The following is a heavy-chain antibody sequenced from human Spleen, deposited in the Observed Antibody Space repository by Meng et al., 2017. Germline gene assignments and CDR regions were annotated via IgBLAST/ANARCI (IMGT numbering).Heavy chain of an antibody. CDR3: TRGPVTGWFDP. CDR1: GFTFSSAW. Sequence: GESLKISCAASGFTFSSAWMHWVRQAPGKGLLWVSHIRSDGSSTKYADSVKGRFTISRDNAKNTLYLQMNSLRAEDSGVYYCTRGPVTGWFDPWGQGTLVTVSS. CDR2: IRSDGSST. D-gene: IGHD2-8*02. V-gene: IGHV3-74*01. J-gene: IGHJ5*02.